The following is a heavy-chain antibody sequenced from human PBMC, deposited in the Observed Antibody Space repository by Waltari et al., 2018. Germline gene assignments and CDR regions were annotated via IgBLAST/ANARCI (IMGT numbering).Heavy chain of an antibody. D-gene: IGHD4-17*01. CDR2: MFNGGST. CDR3: ARHGYSGGWFDP. V-gene: IGHV4-39*01. Sequence: QLQLQESGPGLVKPSETLSLTCSVSGASISSSNYYWGWIRQPPGKGLEWIGSMFNGGSTYYNPYLKSRVTISVDTSKNQFSLRLNSVTAADTAIYYCARHGYSGGWFDPWGQGTLVTVSS. J-gene: IGHJ5*02. CDR1: GASISSSNYY.